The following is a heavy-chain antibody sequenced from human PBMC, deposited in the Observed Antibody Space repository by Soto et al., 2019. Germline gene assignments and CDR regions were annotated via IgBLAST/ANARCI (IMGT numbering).Heavy chain of an antibody. CDR3: AHSGYYYGSGSFTLDY. V-gene: IGHV2-5*02. D-gene: IGHD3-10*01. Sequence: SGPTLVNPTQTLTQTCTFSGFSLSTSGVGVGWIRQPPGKALEWLALIYWDGDKRYSPSLKSRLTITKDTSKNQVVLTMTNMDPVDTATYYCAHSGYYYGSGSFTLDYWGQGTLVTVSS. J-gene: IGHJ4*02. CDR2: IYWDGDK. CDR1: GFSLSTSGVG.